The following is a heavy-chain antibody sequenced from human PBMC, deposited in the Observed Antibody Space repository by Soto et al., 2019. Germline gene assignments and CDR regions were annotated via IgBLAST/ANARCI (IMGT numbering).Heavy chain of an antibody. J-gene: IGHJ6*02. V-gene: IGHV5-51*01. Sequence: PGESLKISCKGSGYSFTSYWIGWVRQMPGKGLEWMGIIYPGDSDTRYSPSFQGQVTISADKSISTAYLQWSSLKASDTAMYYCARVSYGYYYYYGMDGCAQGTTVTVSS. CDR3: ARVSYGYYYYYGMDG. CDR1: GYSFTSYW. CDR2: IYPGDSDT. D-gene: IGHD5-18*01.